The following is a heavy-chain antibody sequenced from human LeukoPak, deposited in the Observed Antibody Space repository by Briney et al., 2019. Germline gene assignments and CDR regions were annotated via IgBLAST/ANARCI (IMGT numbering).Heavy chain of an antibody. Sequence: ASVKVSCKASGGTFSSYAISWVRQAPGQGLEWMGRIIPILGIANYAQKFQGRVTITADKSTSTAYMELRSLRSDDTAVYYCARDGRASIAAPVYYYGMDVWGQGTTVTVSS. CDR2: IIPILGIA. D-gene: IGHD6-6*01. V-gene: IGHV1-69*04. CDR1: GGTFSSYA. CDR3: ARDGRASIAAPVYYYGMDV. J-gene: IGHJ6*02.